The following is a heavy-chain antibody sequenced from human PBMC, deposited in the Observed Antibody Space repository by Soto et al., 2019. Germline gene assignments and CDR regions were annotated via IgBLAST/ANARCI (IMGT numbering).Heavy chain of an antibody. V-gene: IGHV1-69*12. J-gene: IGHJ4*02. D-gene: IGHD3-3*01. Sequence: QVQLVQSGAEVKKPGSSVKVSCKASGGTFSSYAISWVRQAPGQGLEWMGGIIPIFGTATYAQKFQGRVTITANESTSTAYMELRSLRSEDTAEYYGARVRVRFLEWLGSEGWGQGTLVTVSS. CDR1: GGTFSSYA. CDR3: ARVRVRFLEWLGSEG. CDR2: IIPIFGTA.